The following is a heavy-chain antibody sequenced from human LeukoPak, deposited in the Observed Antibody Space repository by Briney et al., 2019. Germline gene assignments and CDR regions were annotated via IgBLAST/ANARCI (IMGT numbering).Heavy chain of an antibody. Sequence: SETLSLTCTVSGGSISGYYWSWIRQPPGKGLEWIGYIYYSGSTNYNPSLKSRVTISVDTSKNQFSLKLSSVTAADTAVYYCAREDYGDFLYYYMDVWGKGTTVTVSS. J-gene: IGHJ6*03. CDR2: IYYSGST. V-gene: IGHV4-59*12. CDR3: AREDYGDFLYYYMDV. CDR1: GGSISGYY. D-gene: IGHD4-17*01.